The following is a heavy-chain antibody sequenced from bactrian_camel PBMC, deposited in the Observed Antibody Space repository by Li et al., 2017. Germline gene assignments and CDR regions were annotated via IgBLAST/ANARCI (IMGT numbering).Heavy chain of an antibody. V-gene: IGHV3S1*01. CDR3: AYKPWWIGGSWSTGYSY. CDR2: FYTGGGST. Sequence: HVQLVESGGGSVQGGGSLRLSCAASRYTVSSSCMGWFRQAPGKEREGVAAFYTGGGSTYYSASVKGRFTISQDNAKDTLYLQMDSLKLGDTAMYYCAYKPWWIGGSWSTGYSYWGQGTQVTVS. CDR1: RYTVSSSC. J-gene: IGHJ4*01. D-gene: IGHD6*01.